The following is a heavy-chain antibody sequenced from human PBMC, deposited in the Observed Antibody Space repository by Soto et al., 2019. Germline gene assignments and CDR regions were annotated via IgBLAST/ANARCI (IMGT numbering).Heavy chain of an antibody. D-gene: IGHD2-2*01. V-gene: IGHV3-23*01. CDR1: GFTFSSYA. J-gene: IGHJ6*03. Sequence: PGGYLRLPCSASGFTFSSYAMSWVREAPRKGLQGVPAISGSGGSTYYADSVKGRFTISRDNSKNTLYLQMNSLRAEDTAVYYCAKNNADCSSTSCYFFHYYYYMDVWGKGTTVTVSS. CDR2: ISGSGGST. CDR3: AKNNADCSSTSCYFFHYYYYMDV.